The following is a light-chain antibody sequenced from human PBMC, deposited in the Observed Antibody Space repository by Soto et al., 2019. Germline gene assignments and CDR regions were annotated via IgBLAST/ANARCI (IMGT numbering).Light chain of an antibody. J-gene: IGKJ4*01. CDR1: RSVSSS. V-gene: IGKV3-15*01. CDR2: GAS. CDR3: QQYYHWPVT. Sequence: EILMTQSPATLSVSPGERATLSCRASRSVSSSLAWYQHKPGQAPRLLISGASTGATGIPPRFRGSGSGTEFILTVDTLQSEDIAIYYCQQYYHWPVTFGGGTKVDIK.